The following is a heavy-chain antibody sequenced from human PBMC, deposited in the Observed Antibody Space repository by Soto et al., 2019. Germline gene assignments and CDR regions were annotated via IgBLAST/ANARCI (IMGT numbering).Heavy chain of an antibody. CDR2: VNPDNGGT. J-gene: IGHJ6*02. CDR1: GYTFTGNY. V-gene: IGHV1-2*02. CDR3: ARDPRPPSGWLGFWEYGMDV. D-gene: IGHD3-3*01. Sequence: GASVKVSCKASGYTFTGNYIHWVRQAPGQGLEWMGWVNPDNGGTTSAEKFQGRVTMTRDTSVTTAYVELYRLTSDDTAVYYCARDPRPPSGWLGFWEYGMDVWGQGTTVTVSS.